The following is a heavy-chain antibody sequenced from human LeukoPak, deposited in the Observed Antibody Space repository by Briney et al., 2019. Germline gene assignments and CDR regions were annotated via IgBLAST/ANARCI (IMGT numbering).Heavy chain of an antibody. CDR2: IYTSGST. J-gene: IGHJ3*02. CDR3: AANISPIFGVPTDAFDI. Sequence: PSETLSLTCTVSGGSISSYYWSWIRQPAGKGLEWIGRIYTSGSTNYNPSLKSRVTTSVDTSKNQFSLKLSSVTAADTAVYYCAANISPIFGVPTDAFDIWGQGTMVTVSS. D-gene: IGHD3-3*01. V-gene: IGHV4-4*07. CDR1: GGSISSYY.